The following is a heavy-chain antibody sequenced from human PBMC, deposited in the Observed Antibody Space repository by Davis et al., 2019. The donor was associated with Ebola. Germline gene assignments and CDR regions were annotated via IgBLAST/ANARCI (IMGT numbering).Heavy chain of an antibody. CDR3: TRYLLPDYYDSSGLLDY. V-gene: IGHV3-49*04. CDR2: IRSKAYGGTT. D-gene: IGHD3-22*01. J-gene: IGHJ4*02. CDR1: GFTFGDYA. Sequence: PGGSLRLSCTASGFTFGDYAMSWVRQAPGKGLEWVGFIRSKAYGGTTEYAASVKGRFTISRDDSKSIAYLQMNSLKTEDTAVYYCTRYLLPDYYDSSGLLDYWGQGTLVTVSS.